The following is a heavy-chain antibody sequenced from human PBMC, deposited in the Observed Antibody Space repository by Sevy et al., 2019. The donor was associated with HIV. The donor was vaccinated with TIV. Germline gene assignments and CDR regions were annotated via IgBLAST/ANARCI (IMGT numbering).Heavy chain of an antibody. CDR1: GFTFSGSA. V-gene: IGHV3-73*01. J-gene: IGHJ4*02. Sequence: GGSLRLSCAASGFTFSGSAMHWVRQASGKGLEWVGRIRSKANSYATAYAASVKGRFTISGDDSKNTAYLQMNSLKTEDTAVYYCTSRDYYDSSGSMGHWGQGTLVTVSS. D-gene: IGHD3-22*01. CDR3: TSRDYYDSSGSMGH. CDR2: IRSKANSYAT.